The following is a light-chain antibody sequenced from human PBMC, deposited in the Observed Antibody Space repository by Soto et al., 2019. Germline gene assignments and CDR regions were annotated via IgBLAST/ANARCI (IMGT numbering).Light chain of an antibody. CDR1: TGAVTSGHY. CDR2: DTS. J-gene: IGLJ1*01. V-gene: IGLV7-46*01. CDR3: LVIYKGVAEV. Sequence: QAVVTQEPSLTVSPGGTVTLTCGSSTGAVTSGHYPHWFQQNPGQAPRTLIYDTSIKHTWTPARFSGSLLGGKAALTLSDARLDAEGDYYCLVIYKGVAEVFGTGPKLTVL.